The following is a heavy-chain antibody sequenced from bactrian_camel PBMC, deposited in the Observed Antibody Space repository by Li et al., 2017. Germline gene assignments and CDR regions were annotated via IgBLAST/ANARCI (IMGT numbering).Heavy chain of an antibody. D-gene: IGHD5*01. CDR2: FTSDGSI. CDR3: AADSVGRCRARGWVERPSVAAYDY. V-gene: IGHV3S53*01. Sequence: HVQLVESGGGSVQAGGSLTLSCSVSGVNYDDYCLGWFRQAPGEFREGVASFTSDGSISYGDSVKGRFTISKDDLKGTLYLQMNSLKPEDTAMYYCAADSVGRCRARGWVERPSVAAYDYWGQGTQVTVS. J-gene: IGHJ4*01. CDR1: GVNYDDYC.